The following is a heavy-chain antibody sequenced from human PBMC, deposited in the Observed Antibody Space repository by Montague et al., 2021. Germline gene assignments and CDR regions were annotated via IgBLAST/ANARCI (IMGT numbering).Heavy chain of an antibody. Sequence: SLRLSCAASGFAFSRNWMSWVRQAPGKGLEWVAGIRHDYDEKYYVDSVKGRFTISRDNAKNSLYLQMNSLRVDDTAIYYCARGGEITVTLFDYWGQGTLVTVSS. J-gene: IGHJ4*02. D-gene: IGHD4-17*01. CDR3: ARGGEITVTLFDY. CDR2: IRHDYDEK. V-gene: IGHV3-7*01. CDR1: GFAFSRNW.